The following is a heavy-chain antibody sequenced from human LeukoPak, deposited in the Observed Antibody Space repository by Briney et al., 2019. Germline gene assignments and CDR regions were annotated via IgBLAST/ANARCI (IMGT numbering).Heavy chain of an antibody. CDR1: GGSFSDYY. CDR2: INHSGTT. CDR3: ARGEGTLAGRRWPYSFYYYVDV. V-gene: IGHV4-34*01. J-gene: IGHJ6*03. Sequence: SETLSPTCVVYGGSFSDYYWTWVRQPPGKGLEWIGEINHSGTTMYNPSFKSRVTISIHTSNNQFSLKLNSVTAADTAIYYCARGEGTLAGRRWPYSFYYYVDVWGKGTTVTVSS. D-gene: IGHD6-19*01.